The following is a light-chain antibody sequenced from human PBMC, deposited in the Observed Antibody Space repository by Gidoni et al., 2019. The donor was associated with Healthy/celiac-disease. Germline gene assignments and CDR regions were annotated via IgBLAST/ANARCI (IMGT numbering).Light chain of an antibody. CDR3: QQSYSTPYT. J-gene: IGKJ2*01. CDR1: QSISSY. V-gene: IGKV1-39*01. Sequence: DIQRTQSPSSLSASVGDRVTITCRASQSISSYLNWYQQKQGKAPKLLIYAASSLQSGVPSRFSGSGSGTDFTLTISSLQPEDFATYYCQQSYSTPYTFGQXTKLEIK. CDR2: AAS.